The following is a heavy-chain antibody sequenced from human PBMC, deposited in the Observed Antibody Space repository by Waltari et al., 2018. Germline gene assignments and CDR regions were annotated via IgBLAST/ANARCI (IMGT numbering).Heavy chain of an antibody. CDR2: LRHIGGDT. CDR3: VNQDRTGVYTSISGWGGAFHV. J-gene: IGHJ3*01. V-gene: IGHV3-23*04. D-gene: IGHD1-26*01. CDR1: GFPCSHYD. Sequence: EVQLVESGGGLVPPGGSLRTSCAASGFPCSHYDMSWVRPVPGKGLEWVSALRHIGGDTHYADSVKGRFTISSDNSKDTLYLQMNSLRAEDAAVYYCVNQDRTGVYTSISGWGGAFHVWGQGTMVTVSS.